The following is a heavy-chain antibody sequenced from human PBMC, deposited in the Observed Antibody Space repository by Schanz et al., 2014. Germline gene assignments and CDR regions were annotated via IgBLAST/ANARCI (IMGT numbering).Heavy chain of an antibody. J-gene: IGHJ4*02. CDR2: IIPILGIA. Sequence: QVQLVQSGAEMKKPGASVKVSCKASGYTFTSHGINWVRQAPGQGLEWMGRIIPILGIANYAQKFQGRVTITADRSTSTAYMELSSLRSEDTAVYYCARGYGDSPTDFWGQGTLVTVSS. CDR1: GYTFTSHG. V-gene: IGHV1-69*09. D-gene: IGHD4-17*01. CDR3: ARGYGDSPTDF.